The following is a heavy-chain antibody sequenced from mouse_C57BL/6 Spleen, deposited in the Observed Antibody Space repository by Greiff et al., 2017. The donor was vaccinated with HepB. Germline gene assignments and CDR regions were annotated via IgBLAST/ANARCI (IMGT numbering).Heavy chain of an antibody. Sequence: VQVVESGAELARPGASVKLSCKASGYTFTSYGISWVKQRTGQGLEWIGEIYPRSGNTYYNEKFKGKATLTADKSSSTAYMELRSLTSEDSAVYFCARWDDGYPWYFDVWGTGTTVTVSS. J-gene: IGHJ1*03. CDR3: ARWDDGYPWYFDV. D-gene: IGHD2-3*01. CDR2: IYPRSGNT. CDR1: GYTFTSYG. V-gene: IGHV1-81*01.